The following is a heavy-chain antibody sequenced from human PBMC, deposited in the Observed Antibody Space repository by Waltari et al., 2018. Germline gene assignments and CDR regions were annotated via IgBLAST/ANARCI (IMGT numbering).Heavy chain of an antibody. D-gene: IGHD5-18*01. CDR2: VNPSNGAT. J-gene: IGHJ4*02. Sequence: QVQLFQSGAAVRRPGTSVKISCRTSGNSFTNSFVHWVRQAPGQGLEWMAFVNPSNGATTYSQKCQGRVTLTGGTSTGTVFLELGSLISEDTAVYYCATAPTPPGPSLVRRVDMVKYYFLQSWGQGTLVTVSS. CDR1: GNSFTNSF. CDR3: ATAPTPPGPSLVRRVDMVKYYFLQS. V-gene: IGHV1-46*01.